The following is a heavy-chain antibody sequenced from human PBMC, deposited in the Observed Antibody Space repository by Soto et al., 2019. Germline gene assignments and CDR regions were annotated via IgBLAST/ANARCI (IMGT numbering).Heavy chain of an antibody. CDR1: GYAFSGYY. Sequence: ASVKVSCKASGYAFSGYYIHWVRQAPGQGLEWMGWVNPNSGDTDYAQKFQGRVTMTRDTSITSACLDLTRLRSDDTATYFCARANSGDDDEFDYWGQGTPVTVSS. CDR2: VNPNSGDT. CDR3: ARANSGDDDEFDY. D-gene: IGHD5-12*01. J-gene: IGHJ4*02. V-gene: IGHV1-2*02.